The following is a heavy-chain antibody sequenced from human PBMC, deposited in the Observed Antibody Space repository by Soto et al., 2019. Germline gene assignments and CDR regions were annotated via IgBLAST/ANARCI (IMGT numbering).Heavy chain of an antibody. CDR2: FKSKTDGGTT. CDR1: GFTFSNAW. CDR3: PTADVAWY. D-gene: IGHD2-21*01. J-gene: IGHJ4*02. V-gene: IGHV3-15*07. Sequence: EVQLVESGGGLVKPGGSLRLSCAASGFTFSNAWMNWVRQAPGKGLEWVGRFKSKTDGGTTDYAAPVKGRFTISRDDAKNTLYLQMSGLKTEDTAVYYCPTADVAWYWGQGALVTVSS.